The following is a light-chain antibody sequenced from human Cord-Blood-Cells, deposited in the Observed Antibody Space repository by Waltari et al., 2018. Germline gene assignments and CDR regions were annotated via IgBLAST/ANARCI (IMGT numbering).Light chain of an antibody. CDR2: DVS. CDR3: SSYTSSSDVV. J-gene: IGLJ2*01. Sequence: QSALTQPASVSGSPGQSITISCTGTSSDVGGYNYFSWYQQHPGKAPKLRIYDVSNRPSGVSNRFSGSKSGNTASLTISGLQAEDEADYYCSSYTSSSDVVFGGGTKLTVL. CDR1: SSDVGGYNY. V-gene: IGLV2-14*01.